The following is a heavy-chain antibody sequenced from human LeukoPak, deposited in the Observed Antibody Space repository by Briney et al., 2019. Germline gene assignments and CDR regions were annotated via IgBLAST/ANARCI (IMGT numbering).Heavy chain of an antibody. V-gene: IGHV4-39*07. CDR2: IYYSGST. D-gene: IGHD5-24*01. J-gene: IGHJ5*02. CDR1: GGSISSSSYY. Sequence: SETLSLTCTVSGGSISSSSYYWGWIRQPPGKGLEWIGSIYYSGSTYYNPSLKSRVTISVDTSKNQFSLKLSSVTAADTAVYYCARDHIDGFNPNNWFDPWAREPWSPSPQ. CDR3: ARDHIDGFNPNNWFDP.